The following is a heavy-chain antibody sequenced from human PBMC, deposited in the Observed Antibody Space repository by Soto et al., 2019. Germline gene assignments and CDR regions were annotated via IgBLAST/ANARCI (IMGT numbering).Heavy chain of an antibody. J-gene: IGHJ6*03. CDR2: INNDGSVS. CDR1: GFTFSNYW. D-gene: IGHD2-15*01. CDR3: ARGDCVGGTCYSLAGSLYYDMDV. Sequence: EVQLVESGGGLVQPGGSLRLSCVASGFTFSNYWMYWVRQAPGEGLVWVSRINNDGSVSSYADSVKGRLTISRDNVKNTLYLHMDRLRGEDTAVYYCARGDCVGGTCYSLAGSLYYDMDVWGKGTAVTVFS. V-gene: IGHV3-74*01.